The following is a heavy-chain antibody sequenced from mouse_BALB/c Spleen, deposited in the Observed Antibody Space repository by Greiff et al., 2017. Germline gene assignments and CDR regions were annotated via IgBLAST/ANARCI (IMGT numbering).Heavy chain of an antibody. D-gene: IGHD1-1*01. V-gene: IGHV5-17*02. Sequence: EVMLVESGGGLVQPGGSRKLSCAASGFTFSSFGMHWVRQAPEKGLEWVAYISSGSSTIYYADTVKGRFTISRDNPKNTLFLQMTSLRSEDTAMYYCARGSSVPFDYWGQGTTLTVSS. CDR2: ISSGSSTI. J-gene: IGHJ2*01. CDR1: GFTFSSFG. CDR3: ARGSSVPFDY.